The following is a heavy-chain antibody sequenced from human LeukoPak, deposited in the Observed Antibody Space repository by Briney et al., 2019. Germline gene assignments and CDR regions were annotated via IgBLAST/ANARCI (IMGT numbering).Heavy chain of an antibody. CDR2: ISGRGGTT. CDR1: GFTFTTYA. D-gene: IGHD3-22*01. J-gene: IGHJ4*02. CDR3: AKVRGAVAITFLDY. V-gene: IGHV3-23*01. Sequence: GGSLRLSCAASGFTFTTYAMSWVRQAPGKGLEWVSAISGRGGTTYYADSVKGRFTISRDNSKNTVSLQMNSLRAEDTAVYYCAKVRGAVAITFLDYWGQGTLVTVSS.